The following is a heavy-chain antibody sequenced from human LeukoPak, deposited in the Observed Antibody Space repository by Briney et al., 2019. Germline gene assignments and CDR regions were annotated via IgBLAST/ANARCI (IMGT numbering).Heavy chain of an antibody. Sequence: GGSLRLSCVVSGFTFSTYWMYWVRQAPGKGLVWVSRINTDGSTTNYADSVKGRFTISRDNTKNTLYLQMNTLRAEDTAVYYCVAAGTFDYWGQGALVTVSS. CDR1: GFTFSTYW. CDR3: VAAGTFDY. CDR2: INTDGSTT. J-gene: IGHJ4*02. V-gene: IGHV3-74*01. D-gene: IGHD6-13*01.